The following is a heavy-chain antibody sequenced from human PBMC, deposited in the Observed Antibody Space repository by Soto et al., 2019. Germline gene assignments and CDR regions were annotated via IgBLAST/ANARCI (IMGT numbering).Heavy chain of an antibody. D-gene: IGHD3-10*01. CDR3: ARPRYYYGSGSDYGMDV. CDR2: INSDGSST. J-gene: IGHJ6*02. CDR1: GFTFSSYC. Sequence: GGSLRLSCAASGFTFSSYCMHWVRQAPGKGLVWVSRINSDGSSTSYADSVKGRFTISRDNAKNTLYLQMNSLRAEDTAVYYCARPRYYYGSGSDYGMDVWGQGTTVTVSS. V-gene: IGHV3-74*01.